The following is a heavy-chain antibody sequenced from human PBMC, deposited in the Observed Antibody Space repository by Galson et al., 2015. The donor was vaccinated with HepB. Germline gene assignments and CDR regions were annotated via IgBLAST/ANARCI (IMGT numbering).Heavy chain of an antibody. CDR1: GFTFSSYW. CDR3: ARWGWELLSAENAEYFQH. V-gene: IGHV3-7*03. Sequence: SLRLSCAASGFTFSSYWMSWVRQAPGKGLEWVANIKQDGSEKYYVDSVKGRFTISRDNAKNSLYLQMNSLRAEDTAVYYCARWGWELLSAENAEYFQHWGQGTLVTVSS. CDR2: IKQDGSEK. D-gene: IGHD1-26*01. J-gene: IGHJ1*01.